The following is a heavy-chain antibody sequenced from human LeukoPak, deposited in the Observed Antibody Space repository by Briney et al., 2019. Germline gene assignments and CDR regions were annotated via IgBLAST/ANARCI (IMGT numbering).Heavy chain of an antibody. D-gene: IGHD4-17*01. Sequence: SGGSLRLSCAASGFIVSNYWMHWVRQAPGKGLVWVSRINEDGSRTDHADTVRGRFTISRDSGKNTLYLQMNSLGAEDTAVYYCARDRAYGQDVWGQGTTVVVSS. CDR1: GFIVSNYW. J-gene: IGHJ6*02. V-gene: IGHV3-74*01. CDR3: ARDRAYGQDV. CDR2: INEDGSRT.